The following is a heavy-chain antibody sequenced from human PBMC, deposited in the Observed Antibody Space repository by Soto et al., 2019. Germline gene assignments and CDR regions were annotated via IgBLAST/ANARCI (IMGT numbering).Heavy chain of an antibody. CDR3: VRGKEAGVWFDP. CDR2: INSDTGYT. CDR1: GFTFSHHS. J-gene: IGHJ5*02. D-gene: IGHD3-10*01. Sequence: ASVKVSCKXSGFTFSHHSIHWVRQAPGQRLEWMGWINSDTGYTKYSQNFQARLTITWDSSAKTAYMELSSLQSEDTAVYYCVRGKEAGVWFDPWGQGTLVTVSS. V-gene: IGHV1-3*04.